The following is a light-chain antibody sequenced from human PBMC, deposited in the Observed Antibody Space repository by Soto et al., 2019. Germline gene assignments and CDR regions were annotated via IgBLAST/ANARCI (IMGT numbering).Light chain of an antibody. Sequence: QSALTQPASVSRSPGQSVTISCTGTSSDFGSYNLVSWYQQHPGKVPKLMIYDVIKRPSGVSNRFSGSKSGNTASLTISGLQAEDEADYYCCSFAGSPWVFGGGTQLTVL. CDR1: SSDFGSYNL. J-gene: IGLJ3*02. CDR3: CSFAGSPWV. V-gene: IGLV2-23*02. CDR2: DVI.